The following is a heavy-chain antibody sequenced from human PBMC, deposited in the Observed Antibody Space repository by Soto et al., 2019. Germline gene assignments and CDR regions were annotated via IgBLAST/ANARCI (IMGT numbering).Heavy chain of an antibody. CDR3: ASGGDYTWHT. CDR2: IFRSGTT. D-gene: IGHD4-17*01. Sequence: QVQLQESGPGLVKPSGTLSLTCAVSGGSVSGDSWWSWVRQPPGKGLEWIGEIFRSGTTNYNPSLKSRITISIDKSKNQLSLKLTSVTAADTAVYYCASGGDYTWHTWGQGTLVTVSS. J-gene: IGHJ5*02. CDR1: GGSVSGDSW. V-gene: IGHV4-4*02.